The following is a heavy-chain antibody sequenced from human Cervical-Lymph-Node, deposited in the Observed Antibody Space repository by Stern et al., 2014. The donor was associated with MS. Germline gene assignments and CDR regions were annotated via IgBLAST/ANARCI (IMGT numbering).Heavy chain of an antibody. J-gene: IGHJ4*02. CDR2: ISYDGSDK. Sequence: VQLVESGGGVVQPGRSLRLSCAASGFTFSTYGIHWVRQAPGQGLERVAVISYDGSDKYYADSVKGRFTISRDNSKNTLYLQMNSLRTEDTAVYYCAKDRWELPQYYFDSWGQGTLVSVSS. V-gene: IGHV3-30*18. D-gene: IGHD1-26*01. CDR3: AKDRWELPQYYFDS. CDR1: GFTFSTYG.